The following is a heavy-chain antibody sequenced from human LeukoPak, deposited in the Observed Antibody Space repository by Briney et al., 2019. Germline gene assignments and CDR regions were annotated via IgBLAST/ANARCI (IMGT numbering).Heavy chain of an antibody. J-gene: IGHJ4*02. CDR3: ARDDSVVGTAYDY. D-gene: IGHD6-19*01. CDR2: INHSGST. V-gene: IGHV4-34*01. Sequence: PSETLSLTCAVYGGSFSGYYWSWIRQPPGKGLEWIGEINHSGSTNYNPSLKSRVTISVDTSKNQFSLKLSSVIVADTAVYYCARDDSVVGTAYDYWGQGTLVTVSS. CDR1: GGSFSGYY.